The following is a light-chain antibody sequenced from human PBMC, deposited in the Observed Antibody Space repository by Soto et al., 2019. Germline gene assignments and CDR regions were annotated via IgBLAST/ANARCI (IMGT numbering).Light chain of an antibody. Sequence: QSALTQPPSASGTPGQRVTISCSGSSSNIGNNAVTWYQQFPGTAPQLLIYNNNQRPSGVPDQFSGSKSGTSASLAISGLQSEDEADYDCATWDDSLNARGVFGGGTKLTVL. CDR1: SSNIGNNA. J-gene: IGLJ3*02. CDR2: NNN. V-gene: IGLV1-44*01. CDR3: ATWDDSLNARGV.